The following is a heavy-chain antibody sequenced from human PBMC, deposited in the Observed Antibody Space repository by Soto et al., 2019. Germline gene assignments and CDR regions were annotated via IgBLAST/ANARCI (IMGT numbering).Heavy chain of an antibody. CDR2: TRNKANSYTT. Sequence: PGGSLRLSCAASGFTFSDHYMDWVRQAPGKGLEWVGRTRNKANSYTTEYAASVKGRFTISRDDSKNSLYLQMNSLKTEDTAVYYCARVLLTGYYLDDTGAFDIWDQGTMVTVSS. CDR1: GFTFSDHY. V-gene: IGHV3-72*01. CDR3: ARVLLTGYYLDDTGAFDI. D-gene: IGHD3-9*01. J-gene: IGHJ3*02.